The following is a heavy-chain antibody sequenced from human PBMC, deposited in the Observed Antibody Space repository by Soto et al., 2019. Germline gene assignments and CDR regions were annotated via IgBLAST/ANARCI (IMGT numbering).Heavy chain of an antibody. CDR2: INPSGGST. CDR3: ATDLAAAGTLVPS. J-gene: IGHJ5*02. Sequence: ASVKVSCKASGYTFTSYYMHWVRQAPGQGLEWMGIINPSGGSTSYAQKFQGRVTMTKDTSTDTGHMELSSLRSEDTAVYYCATDLAAAGTLVPSWGQGTLVTVSS. D-gene: IGHD6-13*01. CDR1: GYTFTSYY. V-gene: IGHV1-46*01.